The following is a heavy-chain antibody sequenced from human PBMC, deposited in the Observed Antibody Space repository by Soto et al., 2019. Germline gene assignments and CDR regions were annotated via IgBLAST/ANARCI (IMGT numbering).Heavy chain of an antibody. CDR1: GGSISSYY. Sequence: QVQLQESGPGLVKPSETLSLTCTVSGGSISSYYWSWIRQPPGKGLEWIGYIYYSGSTYYNPSLKSRVTISVDTSKNQFSLKLSSVTAADTAVYYCARGGMATSTWGQGTLVTVSS. CDR2: IYYSGST. V-gene: IGHV4-59*08. D-gene: IGHD5-12*01. J-gene: IGHJ5*02. CDR3: ARGGMATST.